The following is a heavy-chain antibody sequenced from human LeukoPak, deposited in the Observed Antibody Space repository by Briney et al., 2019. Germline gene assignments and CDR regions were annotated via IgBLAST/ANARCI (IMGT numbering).Heavy chain of an antibody. CDR1: GFTFGDYA. CDR3: TRDPGDYGDYGGIDY. V-gene: IGHV3-49*03. CDR2: IRSKAYGGTT. Sequence: GGSLRLSFTASGFTFGDYAMSWFRQAPGKGLEWVGFIRSKAYGGTTEYAASVKGRFTISRDDSKSIAYLQMNSLKTEDTAVYYCTRDPGDYGDYGGIDYWGQGTLVTVSS. D-gene: IGHD4-17*01. J-gene: IGHJ4*02.